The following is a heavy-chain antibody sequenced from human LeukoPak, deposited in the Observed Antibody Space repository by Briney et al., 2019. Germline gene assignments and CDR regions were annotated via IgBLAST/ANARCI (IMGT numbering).Heavy chain of an antibody. CDR3: ARDMVDCSSTSCYRETYYYYYMDV. V-gene: IGHV4-38-2*02. CDR2: IYHSGST. Sequence: SETLSLTCTVSGYSISSGYYWGWIRQPPGKGLEWIGSIYHSGSTYYNPSLKSRVTISLDTSKTQFSLKLSSVTAADTAVYYCARDMVDCSSTSCYRETYYYYYMDVWGKGTTVTISS. D-gene: IGHD2-2*01. CDR1: GYSISSGYY. J-gene: IGHJ6*03.